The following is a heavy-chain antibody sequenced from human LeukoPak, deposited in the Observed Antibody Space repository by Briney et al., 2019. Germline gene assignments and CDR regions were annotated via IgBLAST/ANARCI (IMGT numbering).Heavy chain of an antibody. V-gene: IGHV3-23*01. CDR2: ISGSGGST. Sequence: PGGSLRLSCAASGFTFSSYAMSWVRQAPGKGLEWVSAISGSGGSTYYADSVKGRFTISRDNSKNTLYLQMNSLRAEDTAVYYCAKETIAYCGGDCPSSFDYWGQGTLVTVSS. CDR1: GFTFSSYA. J-gene: IGHJ4*02. CDR3: AKETIAYCGGDCPSSFDY. D-gene: IGHD2-21*01.